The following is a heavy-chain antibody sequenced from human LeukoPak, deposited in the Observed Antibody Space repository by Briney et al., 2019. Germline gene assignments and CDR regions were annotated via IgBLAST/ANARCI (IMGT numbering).Heavy chain of an antibody. Sequence: PSETLSLTCTVSGGSISSYYWSWIRQPPGKGLEWIGYIYYSGSANYNPSLKSRVTISVDTSKNQFSLKLSSVTAADTAVYYCARATSGSYLYWGQGTLVTVSS. J-gene: IGHJ4*02. CDR3: ARATSGSYLY. CDR1: GGSISSYY. CDR2: IYYSGSA. V-gene: IGHV4-59*01. D-gene: IGHD1-26*01.